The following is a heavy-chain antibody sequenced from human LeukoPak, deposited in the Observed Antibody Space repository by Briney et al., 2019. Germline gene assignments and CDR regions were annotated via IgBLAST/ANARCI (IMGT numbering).Heavy chain of an antibody. CDR1: GFTFSSYS. J-gene: IGHJ4*02. D-gene: IGHD6-19*01. CDR2: ISSSSTYI. Sequence: GGSLRLSCAASGFTFSSYSMNWVRQAPGKGLEWVSSISSSSTYIYYADSVKGRFTISRDNAKNSLYLQMNSLRGEDTAVYYCARESFSGWYDDDWGKGTLVTVSS. V-gene: IGHV3-21*01. CDR3: ARESFSGWYDDD.